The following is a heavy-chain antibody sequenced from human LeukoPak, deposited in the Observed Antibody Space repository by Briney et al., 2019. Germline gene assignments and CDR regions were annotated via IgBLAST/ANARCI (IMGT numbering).Heavy chain of an antibody. J-gene: IGHJ4*02. V-gene: IGHV4-34*01. CDR2: INHSGST. D-gene: IGHD3-22*01. CDR1: GGSFSGYY. CDR3: ARFQSYDSSGYSPDPNYYFDY. Sequence: SETLSLTCAVYGGSFSGYYWSWIRQPPGKGLEWIGEINHSGSTNYNPSLKSRVTISVDTSKNQFSLKLSSVTAADTAVYHCARFQSYDSSGYSPDPNYYFDYWGQGTLVTVS.